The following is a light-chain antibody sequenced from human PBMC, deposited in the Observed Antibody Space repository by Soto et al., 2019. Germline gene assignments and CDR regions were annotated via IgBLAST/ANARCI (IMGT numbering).Light chain of an antibody. J-gene: IGKJ1*01. CDR2: GAS. Sequence: EIVLTQSPGPLSLSPGERATLSCGASQSVSSSYLAWYQQKPGQAPRLLIYGASSRATGIPDRFSGSGSGTDFTLTISRLEPEDFAVYYCQQYGSSPRTFGQGTKVDIK. CDR3: QQYGSSPRT. CDR1: QSVSSSY. V-gene: IGKV3-20*01.